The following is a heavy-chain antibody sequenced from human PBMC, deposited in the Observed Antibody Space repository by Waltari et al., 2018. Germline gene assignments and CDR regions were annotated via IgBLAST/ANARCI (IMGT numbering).Heavy chain of an antibody. D-gene: IGHD3-22*01. V-gene: IGHV4-34*01. J-gene: IGHJ3*02. CDR1: GGSFSGYY. CDR3: ARGAYAYYDSSGYYSDAFDI. CDR2: INQRGST. Sequence: QVQLQQWGAGLLKPSETLSLTCAVYGGSFSGYYWSWIRQPPGKGLEWIGEINQRGSTNYNPSLKGRGTISVDTSKNQFSLKLSSVTAADTAVYYCARGAYAYYDSSGYYSDAFDIWGQGTMVTVSS.